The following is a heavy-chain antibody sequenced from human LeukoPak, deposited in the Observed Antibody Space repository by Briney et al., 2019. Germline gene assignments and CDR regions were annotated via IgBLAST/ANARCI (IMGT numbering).Heavy chain of an antibody. V-gene: IGHV3-48*04. Sequence: GRSLRLSCAVSGFTFSSYTMNWVRQAPGRGLEWVSYIDLSGSTLYYLESVKGRFTISRDNAKNSLYLQMNSLRAEDTAVYYCARGPPLFDPWGQGTLVAVSS. CDR2: IDLSGSTL. CDR1: GFTFSSYT. CDR3: ARGPPLFDP. J-gene: IGHJ5*02.